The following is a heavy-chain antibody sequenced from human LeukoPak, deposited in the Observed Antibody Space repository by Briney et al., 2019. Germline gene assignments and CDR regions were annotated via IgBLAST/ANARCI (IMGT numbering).Heavy chain of an antibody. CDR1: GFTFTSYS. CDR2: ISSNNNAI. CDR3: ARKTDSGGQGDY. J-gene: IGHJ4*02. V-gene: IGHV3-48*01. Sequence: PGGSLRLSCAASGFTFTSYSMNWVRQAPGKGLEWISYISSNNNAIYYADSVKGRFTISRDNSKNTLYLQMNSLRAEDTAVYYCARKTDSGGQGDYWGPGTLVTVSS. D-gene: IGHD3-22*01.